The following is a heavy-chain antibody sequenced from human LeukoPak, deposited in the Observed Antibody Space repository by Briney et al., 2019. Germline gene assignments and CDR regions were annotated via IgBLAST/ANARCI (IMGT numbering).Heavy chain of an antibody. D-gene: IGHD2-2*01. J-gene: IGHJ4*02. Sequence: ASVKVSCKASGYTFTDYYMHWVRQAPGQGFEWMGWINPNDGDTNYAQEFQGRVTMTRDTSISTAHMEVSRLRSDDTAVYYCARANFLYCSSTTCLFDYWGQGTLVTVSS. CDR1: GYTFTDYY. CDR2: INPNDGDT. V-gene: IGHV1-2*02. CDR3: ARANFLYCSSTTCLFDY.